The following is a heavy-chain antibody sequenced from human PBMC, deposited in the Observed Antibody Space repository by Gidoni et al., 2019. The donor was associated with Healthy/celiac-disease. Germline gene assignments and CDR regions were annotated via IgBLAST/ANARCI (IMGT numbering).Heavy chain of an antibody. CDR2: ISYDGSNK. Sequence: VQPGRSLRLSCAASGFTFSSYGMHWVRQAPGKGLEWVAVISYDGSNKYYADSVKGRFTISRDNSKNTLYLQMNSLRAEDTAVYYCARGPIAVAAPLVLSYWGQGTLVTVSS. CDR3: ARGPIAVAAPLVLSY. V-gene: IGHV3-30*03. J-gene: IGHJ4*02. CDR1: GFTFSSYG. D-gene: IGHD6-19*01.